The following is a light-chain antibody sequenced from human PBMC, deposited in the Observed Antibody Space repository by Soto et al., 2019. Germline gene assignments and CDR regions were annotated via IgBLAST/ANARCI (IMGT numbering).Light chain of an antibody. Sequence: AIQLTQSPSSLSASVGDRVTITCRASQGISSALAWYQQKPGKAPKLLIYDASSLESGVPSRFSGSGSGTEFTLTISSLQPDDFAVYYCQQRSNSITFGQGTRLEIK. CDR1: QGISSA. CDR3: QQRSNSIT. CDR2: DAS. V-gene: IGKV1-13*02. J-gene: IGKJ5*01.